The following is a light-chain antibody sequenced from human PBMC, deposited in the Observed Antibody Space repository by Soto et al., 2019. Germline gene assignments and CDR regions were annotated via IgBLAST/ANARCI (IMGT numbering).Light chain of an antibody. CDR1: SSNIGAGYD. Sequence: QSVLTQPPSVSGAPGQRVTISCTGSSSNIGAGYDVHWYQQLPGTAPKLLIYANNNRPSGVPDRFSGSKSVTSASLAITGLQAEDDADYYCQSYDSSLSGSRVFGTGTKLTVL. CDR2: ANN. V-gene: IGLV1-40*01. CDR3: QSYDSSLSGSRV. J-gene: IGLJ1*01.